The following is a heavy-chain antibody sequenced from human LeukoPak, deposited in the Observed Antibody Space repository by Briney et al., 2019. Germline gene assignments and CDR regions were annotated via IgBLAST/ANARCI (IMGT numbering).Heavy chain of an antibody. Sequence: SETLSLTCAVYGGSFSGYYWSWIRQPPGKGPEWIGEINHSGSTNYNPSLKSRVTISVDTSKNQFSLKLSSVTAADTAVYYCARGLYYDSSGSPSFDYWGQGTLVTVSS. CDR1: GGSFSGYY. CDR2: INHSGST. D-gene: IGHD3-22*01. CDR3: ARGLYYDSSGSPSFDY. V-gene: IGHV4-34*01. J-gene: IGHJ4*02.